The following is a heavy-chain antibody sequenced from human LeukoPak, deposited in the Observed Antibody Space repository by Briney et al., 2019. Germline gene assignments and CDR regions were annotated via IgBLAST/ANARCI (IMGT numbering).Heavy chain of an antibody. J-gene: IGHJ4*02. V-gene: IGHV4-38-2*02. Sequence: KPAETVSLTCTVSGYPISSGYYWGWIRQPPGKGLEWIGSIYCSGSTYYDPSLRSRVTISVDTSKNQSSLKLSSVTAADTAEYHCARDQCSGASDYWGQGTLVTVSS. CDR3: ARDQCSGASDY. D-gene: IGHD2-15*01. CDR1: GYPISSGYY. CDR2: IYCSGST.